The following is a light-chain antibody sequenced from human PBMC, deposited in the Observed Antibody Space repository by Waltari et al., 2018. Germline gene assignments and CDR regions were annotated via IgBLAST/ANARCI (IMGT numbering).Light chain of an antibody. CDR2: AAS. CDR1: QSASRA. V-gene: IGKV3-20*01. CDR3: QHYVNLPVT. Sequence: EIVLTQSPGTLSLSPAERATLSCRASQSASRALAWYQQKPGQAPRLLIYAASTRATGVPDRFSGSGSGTDFSLTISRLDPEDFAVYYCQHYVNLPVTFGQGTKVEI. J-gene: IGKJ1*01.